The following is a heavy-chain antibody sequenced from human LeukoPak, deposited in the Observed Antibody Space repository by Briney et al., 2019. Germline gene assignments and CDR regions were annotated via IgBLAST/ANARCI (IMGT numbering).Heavy chain of an antibody. Sequence: SETLSLTCTVSGDSISNYYWSWIRQPAGKGLEWIGRIYTSGSTNYNPSLKSRVTMSVDTSKNQFSLKLSSVTAADTAVYYCVRVIGAPNYYYYMDVWGKGTTVTVSS. CDR3: VRVIGAPNYYYYMDV. CDR1: GDSISNYY. V-gene: IGHV4-4*07. CDR2: IYTSGST. D-gene: IGHD3-22*01. J-gene: IGHJ6*03.